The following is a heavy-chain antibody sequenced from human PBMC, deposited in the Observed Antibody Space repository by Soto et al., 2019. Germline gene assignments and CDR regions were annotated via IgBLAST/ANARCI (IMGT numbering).Heavy chain of an antibody. CDR3: ARDQGFRVVINSNWSDP. CDR1: GYTFSRYG. Sequence: GASVKVSCKASGYTFSRYGIMWVRQAPGQGLEWMGWISAYNGNTNSAEKLRGRLTMTTDASTTTAYMELRSLRSDDTAIYYCARDQGFRVVINSNWSDPSGQGPLVTVSS. CDR2: ISAYNGNT. J-gene: IGHJ5*02. D-gene: IGHD4-4*01. V-gene: IGHV1-18*01.